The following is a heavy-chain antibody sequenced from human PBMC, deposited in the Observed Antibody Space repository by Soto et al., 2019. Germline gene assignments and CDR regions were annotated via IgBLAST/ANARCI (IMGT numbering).Heavy chain of an antibody. CDR3: ASSVGVWYFDY. V-gene: IGHV4-31*03. CDR1: GGSITSGGYY. Sequence: QVQLQESGPGLVNPSQTLSLTCSVSGGSITSGGYYWSWIRQHPGKGLAWIGYIYYSGSTDSNPSLKGRVIRSVDKAKHQFALKLSSVTPADTAVYYGASSVGVWYFDYWGQVALVIVSS. J-gene: IGHJ4*02. CDR2: IYYSGST. D-gene: IGHD1-26*01.